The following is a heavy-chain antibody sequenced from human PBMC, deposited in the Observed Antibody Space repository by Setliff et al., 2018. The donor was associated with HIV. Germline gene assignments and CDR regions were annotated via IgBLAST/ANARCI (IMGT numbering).Heavy chain of an antibody. D-gene: IGHD3-3*01. CDR3: ARDQSDWFY. CDR1: GGSITTYF. V-gene: IGHV4-59*01. J-gene: IGHJ4*02. CDR2: MYYSGNT. Sequence: PSETLSLTCTVSGGSITTYFWTWIRQPPGKGLEWIGYMYYSGNTNYNPSLKSRVTISVDTSKSQFSLKLNSVTAADTAVYYCARDQSDWFYWGQGTLVTVSS.